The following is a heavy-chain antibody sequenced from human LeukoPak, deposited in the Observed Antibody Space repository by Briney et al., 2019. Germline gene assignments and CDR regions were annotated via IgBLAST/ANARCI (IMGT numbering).Heavy chain of an antibody. V-gene: IGHV3-23*01. Sequence: GGSLRLSCAASGFTFSSYAMSWVRQAPGKGLEWVSAISGSGGSTYYADSVKGRFTISRDNSKNTLYLQMNSLRAEDTAVYYCAKDLGLHYTIYYFDYWGQGTLVIVSS. CDR1: GFTFSSYA. D-gene: IGHD4-11*01. CDR2: ISGSGGST. J-gene: IGHJ4*02. CDR3: AKDLGLHYTIYYFDY.